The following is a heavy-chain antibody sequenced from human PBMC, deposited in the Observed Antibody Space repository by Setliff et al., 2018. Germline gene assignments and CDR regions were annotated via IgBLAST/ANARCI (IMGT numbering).Heavy chain of an antibody. CDR2: IIPIFGTA. J-gene: IGHJ4*02. D-gene: IGHD3-16*01. CDR3: TRSRAPRVVLAADFDL. V-gene: IGHV1-69*06. Sequence: ASVKVSCKASRGTFSSYGITWVRQAPGQGLEWMGGIIPIFGTANYAQKFQDRLTVTADTSTKTTYMELRSLTSDDTAVYFCTRSRAPRVVLAADFDLWGQGTLVTVSS. CDR1: RGTFSSYG.